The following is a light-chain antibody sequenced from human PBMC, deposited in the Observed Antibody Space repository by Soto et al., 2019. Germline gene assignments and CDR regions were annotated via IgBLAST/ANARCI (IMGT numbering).Light chain of an antibody. CDR2: DNG. CDR1: SSNVGSNY. V-gene: IGLV1-51*01. CDR3: VTWDNSLSAV. Sequence: QSVLTQPPSVSAAPGQKVTISCSGSSSNVGSNYVSWYQQLPGTAPKLLIYDNGKRPSGIPDRFSGSQSGTSATLGITGLQTGDEADYYCVTWDNSLSAVFGGGTKLTVL. J-gene: IGLJ2*01.